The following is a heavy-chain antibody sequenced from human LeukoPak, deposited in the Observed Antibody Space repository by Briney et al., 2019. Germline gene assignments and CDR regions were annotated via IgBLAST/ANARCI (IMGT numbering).Heavy chain of an antibody. D-gene: IGHD6-13*01. J-gene: IGHJ5*02. V-gene: IGHV1-69*02. CDR1: GGTFSRYT. Sequence: SVKFSCKASGGTFSRYTISWVRQAPGQGLECMGRIIPILGIANYAQNFQGRVTITADKSTRTAYMELSSLRCEATAVYYCARAPGIAAAGTSLGQGSLAPWGQGTLVTVSS. CDR3: ARAPGIAAAGTSLGQGSLAP. CDR2: IIPILGIA.